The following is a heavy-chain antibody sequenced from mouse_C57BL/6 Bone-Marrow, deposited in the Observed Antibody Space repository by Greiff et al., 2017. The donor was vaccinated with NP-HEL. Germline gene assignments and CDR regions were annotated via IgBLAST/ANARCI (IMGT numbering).Heavy chain of an antibody. Sequence: VKLQESGAELVKPGASVKISCKASGYAFSSYWMNWVKERPGKGLGWIGQIYPGDGDTKYNGKFKGKATLTADKSSSTAYMQVSSLTSEDSAVDFCARGDYGSSRFGYAMDYWGQGTSVTVSS. J-gene: IGHJ4*01. CDR1: GYAFSSYW. CDR3: ARGDYGSSRFGYAMDY. CDR2: IYPGDGDT. D-gene: IGHD1-1*01. V-gene: IGHV1-80*01.